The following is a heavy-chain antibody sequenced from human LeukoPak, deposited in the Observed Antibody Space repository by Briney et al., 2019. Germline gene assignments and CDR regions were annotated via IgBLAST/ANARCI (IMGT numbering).Heavy chain of an antibody. CDR1: GYTFTSYA. D-gene: IGHD3-22*01. Sequence: AASVKVSCKASGYTFTSYAMNWVRQAPGQGLEWMGWINTNTGNPTYAQGFTGRFVFSLDTSVSTAYLQISSLKAEDTAVYYCAREVTDDSSGYYLNWFDPWGQGTLDTVSS. CDR2: INTNTGNP. CDR3: AREVTDDSSGYYLNWFDP. J-gene: IGHJ5*02. V-gene: IGHV7-4-1*02.